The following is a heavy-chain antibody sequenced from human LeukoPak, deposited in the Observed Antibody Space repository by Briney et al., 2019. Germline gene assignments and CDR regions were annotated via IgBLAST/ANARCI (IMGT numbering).Heavy chain of an antibody. CDR1: GGSISSGGYS. D-gene: IGHD6-13*01. J-gene: IGHJ2*01. Sequence: SETLSLTCAVSGGSISSGGYSWSWIRQPPGQGLEWIGYISHSGSTYYNPSLKSRVTISVDKSKNQFSLELTSVTAADTAVYYCARYSTTWPYWYFDLWGRGTLVTVSS. CDR2: ISHSGST. CDR3: ARYSTTWPYWYFDL. V-gene: IGHV4-30-2*01.